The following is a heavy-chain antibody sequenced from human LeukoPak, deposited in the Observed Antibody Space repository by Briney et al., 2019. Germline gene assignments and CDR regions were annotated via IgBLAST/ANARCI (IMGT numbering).Heavy chain of an antibody. CDR2: IFPADSDT. CDR1: GYNFTNYW. CDR3: ARPLHHVTGEDF. D-gene: IGHD1-1*01. J-gene: IGHJ4*02. V-gene: IGHV5-51*01. Sequence: GESLKISCQGSGYNFTNYWIGWVRQMPGKGPEWMGAIFPADSDTRYSPSFQGQVTISADKSIAPAYLQWSSLKASDSAMYYCARPLHHVTGEDFWGQGTLITVYS.